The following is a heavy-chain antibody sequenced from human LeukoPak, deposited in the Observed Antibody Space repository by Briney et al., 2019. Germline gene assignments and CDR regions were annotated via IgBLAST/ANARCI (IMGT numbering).Heavy chain of an antibody. CDR3: ARDSLVGATPTFDY. V-gene: IGHV1-2*06. D-gene: IGHD1-26*01. J-gene: IGHJ4*02. CDR1: GYTFTSYG. Sequence: ASVKVSCKASGYTFTSYGISWVRQAPGQGLEWMGRINPNSGGTNYAQKFQGRVTMTRDTSISTAYMELSRLRSDDTAVYYCARDSLVGATPTFDYWGQGTLVTVSS. CDR2: INPNSGGT.